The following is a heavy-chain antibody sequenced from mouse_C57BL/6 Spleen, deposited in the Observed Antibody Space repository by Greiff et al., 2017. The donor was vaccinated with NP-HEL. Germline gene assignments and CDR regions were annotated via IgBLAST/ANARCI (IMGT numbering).Heavy chain of an antibody. J-gene: IGHJ3*01. CDR2: ISYDGSN. Sequence: EESGPGLVKPSQSLSLTCSVTGYSITSGYYWNWIRQFPGNKLEWMGYISYDGSNNYNPSLKNRISITRDTSKNQFFLKLNSVTTEDTATYYCASHDGYYVGFAYWGQGTLVTVSA. CDR3: ASHDGYYVGFAY. V-gene: IGHV3-6*01. D-gene: IGHD2-3*01. CDR1: GYSITSGYY.